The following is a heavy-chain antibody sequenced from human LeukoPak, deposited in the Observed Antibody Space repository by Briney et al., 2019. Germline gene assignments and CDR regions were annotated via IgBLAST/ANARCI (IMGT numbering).Heavy chain of an antibody. Sequence: SETLSLTCIISGSSVTDYVNYWGWIRLPPGKGPEWIGSIYYSRTPYYNPSLKSRVTISVDTSKNQISLDLDSVTAADTAVYYCARQENDYSATPRVVFDYWGQGILVTVSS. V-gene: IGHV4-39*01. CDR2: IYYSRTP. CDR3: ARQENDYSATPRVVFDY. J-gene: IGHJ4*02. D-gene: IGHD4-11*01. CDR1: GSSVTDYVNY.